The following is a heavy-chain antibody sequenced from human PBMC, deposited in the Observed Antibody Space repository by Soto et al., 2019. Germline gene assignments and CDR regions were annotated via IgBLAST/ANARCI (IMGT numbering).Heavy chain of an antibody. CDR3: ARQRWLQLYDY. CDR1: GFTFSSYA. J-gene: IGHJ4*02. Sequence: SVGSLRLSCAASGFTFSSYAMHWVRQAPGKGLEWVAVISYDGSNKYYADSVKGRFTISRDNSKNTLYLQMNSLRAEDTAVYYCARQRWLQLYDYWGQGTLVTVSS. D-gene: IGHD1-1*01. CDR2: ISYDGSNK. V-gene: IGHV3-30-3*01.